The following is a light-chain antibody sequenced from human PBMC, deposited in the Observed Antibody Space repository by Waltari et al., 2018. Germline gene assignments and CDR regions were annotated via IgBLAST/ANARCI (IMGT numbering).Light chain of an antibody. CDR1: QSLSGSY. Sequence: EIVLTQSPGPLSLSPGERATLSCRASQSLSGSYLAWYQQKPGQTPRLLIYGASSRATGIPDRFSGSGSGTDFTLTISRLEPEDFAVYYCQQYVSSPGTFGQGTKVEIK. V-gene: IGKV3-20*01. CDR3: QQYVSSPGT. J-gene: IGKJ1*01. CDR2: GAS.